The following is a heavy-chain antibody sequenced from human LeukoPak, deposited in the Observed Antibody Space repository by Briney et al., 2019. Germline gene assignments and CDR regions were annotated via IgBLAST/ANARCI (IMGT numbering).Heavy chain of an antibody. Sequence: SVKVSCKASGGTFSSYAISWVRQAPGQGLEWMGRIIPILGIANYAQKFQGRVTITADKSTSTAYMELSSLRSEDTAVYYCARDRIAAAGTDYYYYYGMDVWGQGTTVTVSS. CDR3: ARDRIAAAGTDYYYYYGMDV. D-gene: IGHD6-13*01. CDR2: IIPILGIA. V-gene: IGHV1-69*04. CDR1: GGTFSSYA. J-gene: IGHJ6*02.